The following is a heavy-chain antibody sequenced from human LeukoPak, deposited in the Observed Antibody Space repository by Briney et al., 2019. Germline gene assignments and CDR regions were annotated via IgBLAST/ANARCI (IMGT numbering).Heavy chain of an antibody. D-gene: IGHD3-10*01. CDR3: ARGLYYGSGKVPFDY. J-gene: IGHJ4*02. CDR1: GYSFTSYW. Sequence: GEALKISCKGSGYSFTSYWIGWVSQMPGKGLEGMGIIYPGDSDTRYSPSFQGQVTISADKSISTAYLQWSSLKASDTAMYYCARGLYYGSGKVPFDYWGQGTLVTVSS. V-gene: IGHV5-51*03. CDR2: IYPGDSDT.